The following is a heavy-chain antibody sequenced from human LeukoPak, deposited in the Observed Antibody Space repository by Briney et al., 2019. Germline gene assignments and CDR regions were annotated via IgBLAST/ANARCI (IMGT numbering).Heavy chain of an antibody. Sequence: GASVKVSCTASAYRFIGSYIHWVRQAPGQGLEWMGWINTNTGNPTYAQGFTGRFVFSLDTSVNTAYLQISSLKAEDTAVYYCARGSGIAVAGKRGSIWFDPWGQGTLATVSS. CDR1: AYRFIGSY. V-gene: IGHV7-4-1*02. CDR3: ARGSGIAVAGKRGSIWFDP. CDR2: INTNTGNP. J-gene: IGHJ5*02. D-gene: IGHD6-19*01.